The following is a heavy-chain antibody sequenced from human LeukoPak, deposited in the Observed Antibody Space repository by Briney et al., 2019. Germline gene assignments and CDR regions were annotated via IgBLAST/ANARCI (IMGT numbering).Heavy chain of an antibody. Sequence: GGSLRLSCAASGFTFSSYAVSWVRQAPGKGLEWVSAISGSGGSTYYADSVKGRFTISRDNSKNTLYLQMNSLRAEDTAVYYCAKDHLGNYGSGSYPDYWGQGTLVTVSS. CDR1: GFTFSSYA. J-gene: IGHJ4*02. CDR3: AKDHLGNYGSGSYPDY. CDR2: ISGSGGST. D-gene: IGHD3-10*01. V-gene: IGHV3-23*01.